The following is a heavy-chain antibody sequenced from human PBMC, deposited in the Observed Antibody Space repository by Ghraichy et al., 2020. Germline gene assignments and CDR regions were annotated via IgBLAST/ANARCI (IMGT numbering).Heavy chain of an antibody. V-gene: IGHV3-15*05. CDR3: TTDPRE. Sequence: GGSLRLSCEVSGINMKDKWMSWVRQAPGKGLEWIARIKSKKDGGTIDYIAPVKGRFSISRDDSKNKLYLQMNSLRTEDTGLYYCTTDPREWGQGTLVTVTS. CDR1: GINMKDKW. J-gene: IGHJ4*02. CDR2: IKSKKDGGTI. D-gene: IGHD5-24*01.